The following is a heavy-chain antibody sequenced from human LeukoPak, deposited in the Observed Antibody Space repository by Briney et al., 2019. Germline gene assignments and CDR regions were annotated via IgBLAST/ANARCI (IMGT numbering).Heavy chain of an antibody. CDR2: IYSGGST. J-gene: IGHJ4*02. CDR3: ARQNYGSGIYDY. CDR1: GFTVSSNY. V-gene: IGHV3-66*04. D-gene: IGHD3-10*01. Sequence: GGSLRLSCAASGFTVSSNYMSWVRQAPGKGLEWVSVIYSGGSTYYADSVKGRFTISRDNAKYSLFLQMNSLSAEDTAVYYCARQNYGSGIYDYWGQGTLVTVSS.